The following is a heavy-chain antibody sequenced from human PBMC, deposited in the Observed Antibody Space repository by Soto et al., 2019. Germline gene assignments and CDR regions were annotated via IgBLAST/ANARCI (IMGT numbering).Heavy chain of an antibody. Sequence: PSETLSLTCTVSGGSISSSYYWGWIRQPPGKGLEWIGSMYYSGSTYYNPSLKGRVNISVDMSKNQFSLKLSSVTAADTAVYYCATHNWDLDPWGQGTLVTVSP. D-gene: IGHD1-7*01. J-gene: IGHJ1*01. V-gene: IGHV4-39*01. CDR1: GGSISSSYY. CDR3: ATHNWDLDP. CDR2: MYYSGST.